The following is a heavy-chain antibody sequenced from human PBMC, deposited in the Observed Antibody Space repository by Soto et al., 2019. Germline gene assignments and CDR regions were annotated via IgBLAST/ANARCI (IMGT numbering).Heavy chain of an antibody. V-gene: IGHV5-51*01. J-gene: IGHJ4*02. D-gene: IGHD7-27*01. CDR2: IYPGDSDT. Sequence: EVQLVQSGAEVKKPGESLKISCKASGYSFTNYWIGWVRQMPGKGPEWMGIIYPGDSDTRYSPSFQGQVTISADKSTNTAYLQWSSLKASDIAMYYCARRAPGAGTGDFDYWGQGTLVTVSS. CDR3: ARRAPGAGTGDFDY. CDR1: GYSFTNYW.